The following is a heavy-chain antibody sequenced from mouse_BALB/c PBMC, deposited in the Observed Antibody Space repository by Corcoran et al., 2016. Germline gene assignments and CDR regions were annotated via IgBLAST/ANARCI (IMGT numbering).Heavy chain of an antibody. CDR2: INTHSGVP. J-gene: IGHJ1*01. CDR3: ARDWYFDV. V-gene: IGHV9-4*02. Sequence: QIQLVQSGPELKKPGETVRISCKASGYTFTTAGMQWVQKMPGKGLKWIGWINTHSGVPKYAEDFKGRFAFSLETSASTAYLRISNLKNEDTATYFCARDWYFDVWGAGTTVTVSS. CDR1: GYTFTTAG.